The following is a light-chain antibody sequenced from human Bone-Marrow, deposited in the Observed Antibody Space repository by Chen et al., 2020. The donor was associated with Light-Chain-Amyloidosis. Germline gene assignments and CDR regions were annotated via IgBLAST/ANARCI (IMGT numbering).Light chain of an antibody. CDR1: QTISSNY. CDR2: GSS. CDR3: KQYGTSPLT. Sequence: EIVLTQSPGTLSLSPGEGANLSCRASQTISSNYLTWYQQKFGQAPRLLIYGSSSRATGIPDRFTGSGCGTDFTLTINRLEPEDFAMYYCKQYGTSPLTVGGGTKVEIK. V-gene: IGKV3-20*01. J-gene: IGKJ4*01.